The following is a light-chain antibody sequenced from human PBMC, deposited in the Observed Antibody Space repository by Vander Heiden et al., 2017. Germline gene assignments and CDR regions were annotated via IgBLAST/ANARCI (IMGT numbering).Light chain of an antibody. J-gene: IGKJ1*01. V-gene: IGKV3-11*01. Sequence: EIVLTQSPATLSLSPGEGATLSCRASQSVSSYLAWYQHKPGQAPRLLIYEASNRATGVPARFSGTGSGTDFTLTISSLEPEDFAVYYCQHRSGWLPGTFAQGTKVEIK. CDR2: EAS. CDR3: QHRSGWLPGT. CDR1: QSVSSY.